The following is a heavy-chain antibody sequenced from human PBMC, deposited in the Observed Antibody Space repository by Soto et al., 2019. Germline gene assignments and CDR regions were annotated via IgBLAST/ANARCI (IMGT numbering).Heavy chain of an antibody. Sequence: SETLALTCTVSGGSIGSSNYFWGWIRQPPGKGLEWIGSMYYSGSTYYNPSLKSRVTISVDTSKNQFSLYYCARHGERTIRSLNWCDPWGQGTLFTVS. CDR3: WCDP. D-gene: IGHD3-10*01. CDR2: MYYSGST. J-gene: IGHJ5*02. CDR1: GGSIGSSNYF. V-gene: IGHV4-39*01.